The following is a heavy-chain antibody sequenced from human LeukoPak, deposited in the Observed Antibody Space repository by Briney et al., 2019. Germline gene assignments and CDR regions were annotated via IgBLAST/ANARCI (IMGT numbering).Heavy chain of an antibody. Sequence: PSETLSLTCTVSGDSMSAYYWSWIRQPPGKGLEWIAFISYSGTTNYNPSLKSRVTISVDTSKDQFSLRLSSVTAADTAVYYCARQAVGNCGDDCYSVLFDSWGQGTLVTVSS. D-gene: IGHD2-21*02. CDR1: GDSMSAYY. V-gene: IGHV4-59*08. CDR2: ISYSGTT. CDR3: ARQAVGNCGDDCYSVLFDS. J-gene: IGHJ4*02.